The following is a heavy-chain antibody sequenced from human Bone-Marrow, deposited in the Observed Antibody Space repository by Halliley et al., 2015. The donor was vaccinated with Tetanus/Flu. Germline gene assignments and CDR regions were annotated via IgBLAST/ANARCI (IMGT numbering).Heavy chain of an antibody. CDR2: NGCST. D-gene: IGHD3-22*01. J-gene: IGHJ4*02. Sequence: NGCSTGYADSGKGRFTISRDNAKNSLYLQMISLRPEDTALYYCAREETPLYDYDTSGYSPFDYWGQGTLVTVSS. CDR3: AREETPLYDYDTSGYSPFDY. V-gene: IGHV3-20*03.